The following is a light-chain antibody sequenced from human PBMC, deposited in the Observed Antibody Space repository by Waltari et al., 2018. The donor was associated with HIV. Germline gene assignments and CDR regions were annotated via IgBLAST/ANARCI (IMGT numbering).Light chain of an antibody. V-gene: IGLV2-23*01. CDR3: YSYAGSRTGYV. Sequence: QSALTQPASVSGSPGQSNTIPCPVTSSEIGSCNHVSWYQRHPGKAPKLMIYAGSKRPSGVSNRFSGSKSGNTASLTISGLQAEDEADYYCYSYAGSRTGYVFGTGTKVTVL. CDR2: AGS. J-gene: IGLJ1*01. CDR1: SSEIGSCNH.